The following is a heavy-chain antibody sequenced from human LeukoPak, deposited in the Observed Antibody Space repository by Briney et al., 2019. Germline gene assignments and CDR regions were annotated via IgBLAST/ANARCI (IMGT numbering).Heavy chain of an antibody. V-gene: IGHV3-48*03. CDR3: ARAFDY. CDR1: GFTFSSYE. CDR2: ISSSSNTM. J-gene: IGHJ4*02. Sequence: PGRSLRLSCAASGFTFSSYEMNWVRQAPGKGLEWVSYISSSSNTMYYADSVKGRFTISRDNAKNSLYLQMNSLRDEDTAVYYCARAFDYWGQGTLVAVSS.